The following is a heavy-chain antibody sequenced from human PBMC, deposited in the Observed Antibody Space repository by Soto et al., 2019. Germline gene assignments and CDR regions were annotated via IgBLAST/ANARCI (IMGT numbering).Heavy chain of an antibody. V-gene: IGHV3-21*01. CDR2: ISSSSSYI. D-gene: IGHD6-6*01. Sequence: PGGSLRRSWAASGFTFSSYSMNWVRQAPGKGLEWVSSISSSSSYIYYADSVKGRFTISRDNAKNSLYLQMNSLRAEDTAVYYCARDWGIEYSSSSAYYYYGMAVWGQGTTVTVSS. CDR1: GFTFSSYS. J-gene: IGHJ6*02. CDR3: ARDWGIEYSSSSAYYYYGMAV.